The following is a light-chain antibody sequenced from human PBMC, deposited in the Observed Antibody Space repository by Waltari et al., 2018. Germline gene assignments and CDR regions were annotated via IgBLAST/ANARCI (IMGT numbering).Light chain of an antibody. Sequence: QSALTQPASVSGSPGQSITVSCTGTSSDVGTFTLFSWYQQHPGKAPKLIIYGVNKRPSGVSDRFSGSKSGNTASLTISGLQAEDEADYYCCSSAGSSTYVVFGGGTKLTVL. J-gene: IGLJ2*01. CDR2: GVN. V-gene: IGLV2-23*02. CDR1: SSDVGTFTL. CDR3: CSSAGSSTYVV.